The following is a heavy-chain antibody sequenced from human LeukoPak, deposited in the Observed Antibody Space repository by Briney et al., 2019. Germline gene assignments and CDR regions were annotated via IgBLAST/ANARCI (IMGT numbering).Heavy chain of an antibody. J-gene: IGHJ6*02. CDR2: LSGNAGRP. D-gene: IGHD1-26*01. CDR3: AKDHRDSGNYYYYYGLDV. CDR1: GFTFISYA. V-gene: IGHV3-23*01. Sequence: GGSLRLSCAASGFTFISYAMSWVRQAPGKGLEWVSSLSGNAGRPYYADSVKGRFTISRDNSKNTLYLQMNSLRAEDTAVYHCAKDHRDSGNYYYYYGLDVWGQGTMVTVSS.